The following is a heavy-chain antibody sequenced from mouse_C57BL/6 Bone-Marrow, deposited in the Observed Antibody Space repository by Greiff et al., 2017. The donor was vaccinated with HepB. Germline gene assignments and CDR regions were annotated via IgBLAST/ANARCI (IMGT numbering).Heavy chain of an antibody. J-gene: IGHJ4*01. D-gene: IGHD1-1*02. V-gene: IGHV2-9*01. CDR1: GFSLTSYG. Sequence: VKLVESGPGLVAPSQSLSITCNVSGFSLTSYGVDWVRQPPGKGLEWLGVIWGGGSTNYNSALMSRLSISKDNSKSQVFLKMNSLQTDDTAMYYCANHGGRGGGYYYAMDYWGQGTSVTVSS. CDR2: IWGGGST. CDR3: ANHGGRGGGYYYAMDY.